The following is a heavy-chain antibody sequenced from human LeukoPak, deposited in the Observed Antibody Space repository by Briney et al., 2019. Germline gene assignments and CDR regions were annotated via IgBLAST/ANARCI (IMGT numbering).Heavy chain of an antibody. CDR3: AELGITMIGGV. Sequence: PGGSLRLSCVASGFTFSSYAMSWVRQAPGKGLEWVSAISGSGGSTYYADSVKGRFTISRDNAKNSLYLQMNSLRAEDTAVYYCAELGITMIGGVWGKGTTVTISS. V-gene: IGHV3-23*01. D-gene: IGHD3-10*02. CDR1: GFTFSSYA. J-gene: IGHJ6*04. CDR2: ISGSGGST.